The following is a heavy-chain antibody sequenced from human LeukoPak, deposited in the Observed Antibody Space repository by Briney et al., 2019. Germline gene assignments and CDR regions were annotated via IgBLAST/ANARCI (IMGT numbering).Heavy chain of an antibody. CDR2: IVVGSGNT. Sequence: ASVKVSFKASGFTFTSSAVQGVRQARGQRLEWIGWIVVGSGNTNYAQKFQERVTITRDMSTSTAYMELSSLRSEDTAVYYCAACYRGGGDCYYSNVFDYWGQGTLVTVSS. CDR3: AACYRGGGDCYYSNVFDY. D-gene: IGHD2-21*02. CDR1: GFTFTSSA. J-gene: IGHJ4*02. V-gene: IGHV1-58*01.